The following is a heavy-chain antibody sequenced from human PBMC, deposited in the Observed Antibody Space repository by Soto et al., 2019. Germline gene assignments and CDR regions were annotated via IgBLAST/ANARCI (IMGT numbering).Heavy chain of an antibody. CDR2: IDPSGGST. CDR1: GYTFTASY. Sequence: QVQLVQSGAEVKKPGASVKVSCKASGYTFTASYMHWVRQAPGQGLEWMGIIDPSGGSTSYSQKFQGRVTMTRDTSTSTVYMELNSLRSEDTAVFYCARDSGHYYRSDGFDKWGQGTMVTVSS. V-gene: IGHV1-46*01. J-gene: IGHJ3*02. D-gene: IGHD1-26*01. CDR3: ARDSGHYYRSDGFDK.